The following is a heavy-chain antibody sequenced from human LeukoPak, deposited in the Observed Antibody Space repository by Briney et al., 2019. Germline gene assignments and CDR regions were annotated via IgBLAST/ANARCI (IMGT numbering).Heavy chain of an antibody. CDR3: ARVRTVLWFGPGGMDV. V-gene: IGHV4-34*01. CDR2: INHSGST. J-gene: IGHJ6*02. Sequence: SSETLSLTCAVYGGSFSGYYWSWIRQPPGKGLGWIGEINHSGSTNYNPSLKSRVTISVDTSKNQFSLKLSSVTAADTAVYYCARVRTVLWFGPGGMDVWGQGTTVTVSS. D-gene: IGHD3-10*01. CDR1: GGSFSGYY.